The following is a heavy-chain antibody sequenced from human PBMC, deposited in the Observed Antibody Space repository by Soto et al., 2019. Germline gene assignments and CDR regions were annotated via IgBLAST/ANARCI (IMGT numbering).Heavy chain of an antibody. CDR2: IYHSGST. J-gene: IGHJ3*02. V-gene: IGHV4-4*02. CDR3: ARSQAPYCSGGSCGNDAFEI. CDR1: GGSISSSNW. D-gene: IGHD2-15*01. Sequence: PSETLSLTCAVSGGSISSSNWWSWVRQPPGKGLEWIGEIYHSGSTNYNPSLKSRVTISVDKSKNQFSLKLSSVTAADTAVYYCARSQAPYCSGGSCGNDAFEIWGQGTMVTVSS.